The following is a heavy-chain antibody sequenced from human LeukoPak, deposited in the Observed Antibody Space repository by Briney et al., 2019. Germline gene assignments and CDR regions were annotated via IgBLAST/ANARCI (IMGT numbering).Heavy chain of an antibody. CDR1: GNSISSGYY. CDR3: AKLNSYDFFFDY. CDR2: IYHSGTS. V-gene: IGHV4-38-2*02. D-gene: IGHD5-12*01. J-gene: IGHJ4*02. Sequence: TSETLSLTCTVSGNSISSGYYWGWIRQPPGKGLEWIGSIYHSGTSYYNPSLKSRVTISVDTSKNQFSLKLSSVTAADTAVYYCAKLNSYDFFFDYWGQGTLVTVSS.